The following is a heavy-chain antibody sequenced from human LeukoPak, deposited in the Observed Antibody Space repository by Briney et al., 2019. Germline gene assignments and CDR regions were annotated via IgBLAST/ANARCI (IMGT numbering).Heavy chain of an antibody. CDR3: ARAGPYSSGWLRSGYYYYYMDV. D-gene: IGHD6-19*01. Sequence: SVKVSCKASGGTFSSYAISWVRQAPGQGLEWMGGIIPIFGTANYAQKFQGRVTINGVEFTSTAYMVLRSLRSDDTAVYYCARAGPYSSGWLRSGYYYYYMDVWGKGTTVTVSS. CDR2: IIPIFGTA. V-gene: IGHV1-69*13. J-gene: IGHJ6*03. CDR1: GGTFSSYA.